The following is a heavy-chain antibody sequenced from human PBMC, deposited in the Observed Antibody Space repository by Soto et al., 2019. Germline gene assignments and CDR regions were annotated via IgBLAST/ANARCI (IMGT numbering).Heavy chain of an antibody. D-gene: IGHD4-17*01. V-gene: IGHV1-8*01. J-gene: IGHJ4*02. CDR3: ARRNGDYGRLDS. CDR2: MNPNSGNT. Sequence: QVQLVQSGAEVKKPGASVKVSCKASGYTFTSYDINWVRQATGQGLEWMGWMNPNSGNTDYAQKFRGRVTLTRDTSIRTAYMELSGLTSEATAVYYCARRNGDYGRLDSWARGTPVTVSS. CDR1: GYTFTSYD.